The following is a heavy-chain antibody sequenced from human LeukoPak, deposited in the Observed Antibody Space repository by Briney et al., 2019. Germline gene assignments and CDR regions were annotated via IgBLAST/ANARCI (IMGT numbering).Heavy chain of an antibody. CDR1: GFTFSSYA. CDR2: ISYDGSNK. CDR3: ARDSSGWYSNWFDP. Sequence: GRSLRLSCAASGFTFSSYAMHWVRQAPGKGLEWVAVISYDGSNKYYADSVKGRFTTSRDNSKNTLYLQMNSLRAEDTAVYYCARDSSGWYSNWFDPWGQGTLVTVSP. J-gene: IGHJ5*02. V-gene: IGHV3-30*04. D-gene: IGHD6-19*01.